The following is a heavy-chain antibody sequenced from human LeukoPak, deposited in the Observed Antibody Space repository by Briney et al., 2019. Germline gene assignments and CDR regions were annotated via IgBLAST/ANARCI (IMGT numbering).Heavy chain of an antibody. CDR3: ARQERFLESLPHGDS. Sequence: SETLSLTCTVSGGSISSSSYYWAWIRQPPGKGLEWIGSIYYSGTTYYNPPLTSRVTISVDTSKNQFSLKLSSVTAADTAVYYCARQERFLESLPHGDSWGQGTLVTVSS. D-gene: IGHD3-3*01. CDR2: IYYSGTT. V-gene: IGHV4-39*01. CDR1: GGSISSSSYY. J-gene: IGHJ4*02.